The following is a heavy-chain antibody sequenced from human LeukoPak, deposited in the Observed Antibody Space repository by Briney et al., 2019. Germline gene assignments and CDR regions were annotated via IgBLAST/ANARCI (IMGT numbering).Heavy chain of an antibody. CDR1: GGSISSSSYY. D-gene: IGHD6-19*01. V-gene: IGHV4-39*01. Sequence: SETLSLTCTVSGGSISSSSYYWGWIRQPPGKGLEWIGSIYYSGSTYYNPSLKSRVTISVDTSKNQFSLKLSSVTAADTAVYYCARRGGIAVAWGWFDPWGQGTLVTVSS. J-gene: IGHJ5*02. CDR2: IYYSGST. CDR3: ARRGGIAVAWGWFDP.